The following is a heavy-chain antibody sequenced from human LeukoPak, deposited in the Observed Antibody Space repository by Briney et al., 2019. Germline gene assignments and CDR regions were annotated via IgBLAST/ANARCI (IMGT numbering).Heavy chain of an antibody. V-gene: IGHV1-46*01. D-gene: IGHD3-22*01. CDR3: ARDPYDSSGFYYGNFDL. CDR1: GYTFTKYY. CDR2: INPSGGST. Sequence: ASVKVSCKASGYTFTKYYIHWVRQAPGQGLEWMGIINPSGGSTSYAQKFRGRVTMTRDTSTSTVYMELSSLRSGDTAVYYCARDPYDSSGFYYGNFDLWGQGTLVTVSS. J-gene: IGHJ4*02.